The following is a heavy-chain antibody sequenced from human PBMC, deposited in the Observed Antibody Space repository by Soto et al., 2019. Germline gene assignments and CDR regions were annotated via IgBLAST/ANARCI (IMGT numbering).Heavy chain of an antibody. D-gene: IGHD4-4*01. V-gene: IGHV5-51*01. Sequence: PGESLKISCKGSGYSFTSYWIGWVRQMPGKGLEWMGIIYPGDSDTRYSPSFQGQVTISADKSISTAYLQWSSLKASDTAMYYCARHTSTVTTFGVYYYYGMDVWGQGTTVTVS. J-gene: IGHJ6*02. CDR1: GYSFTSYW. CDR3: ARHTSTVTTFGVYYYYGMDV. CDR2: IYPGDSDT.